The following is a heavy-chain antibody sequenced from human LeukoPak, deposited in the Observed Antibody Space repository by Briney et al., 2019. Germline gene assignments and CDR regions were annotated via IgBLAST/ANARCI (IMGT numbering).Heavy chain of an antibody. CDR3: ARAGPRLCNWFDP. J-gene: IGHJ5*02. Sequence: GGSLRLSCAASGFTFSSYSMNWVRQAPGKGLEWVSSISHSSSYIYYADSVKGRFTISRDNAKNSLYLQMNSLRAEDTAVYYCARAGPRLCNWFDPWGQGTLVTVSS. V-gene: IGHV3-21*01. CDR2: ISHSSSYI. CDR1: GFTFSSYS.